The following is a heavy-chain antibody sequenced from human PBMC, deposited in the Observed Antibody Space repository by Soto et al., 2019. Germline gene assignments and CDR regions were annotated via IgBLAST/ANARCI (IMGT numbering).Heavy chain of an antibody. Sequence: ASVKVSCKASGYTFTGYYIHWVRQAPGQGLEWMGWINPNRGGTNYAQLFQARVTMTRDTSISTAYMELSRLRSDDTAVYYCARHKYFYGSRSFDPWGQGTLVTVSS. V-gene: IGHV1-2*02. J-gene: IGHJ5*02. CDR3: ARHKYFYGSRSFDP. CDR1: GYTFTGYY. CDR2: INPNRGGT. D-gene: IGHD3-10*01.